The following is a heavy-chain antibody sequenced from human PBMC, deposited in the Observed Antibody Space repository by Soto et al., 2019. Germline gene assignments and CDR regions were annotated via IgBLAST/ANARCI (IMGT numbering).Heavy chain of an antibody. CDR3: ARETYDFWSGYYYYYYGMDV. CDR2: ISAYNGNT. J-gene: IGHJ6*02. Sequence: QVPLVQSGAEVKKPGASVKVSCKASGYTFTSYGISWVRQAPGQGLEWMGWISAYNGNTNYAQKLQGRVTMTTDTSTSTSYMERRSLRSDDTAVYYCARETYDFWSGYYYYYYGMDVWGQGTTVTVSS. CDR1: GYTFTSYG. V-gene: IGHV1-18*01. D-gene: IGHD3-3*01.